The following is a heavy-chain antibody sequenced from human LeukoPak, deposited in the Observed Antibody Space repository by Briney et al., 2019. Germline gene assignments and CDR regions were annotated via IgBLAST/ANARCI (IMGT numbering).Heavy chain of an antibody. V-gene: IGHV4-34*01. CDR3: ARGLPGTPSRFGELLNWFDP. J-gene: IGHJ5*02. D-gene: IGHD3-10*01. CDR1: GGSFSGYY. CDR2: INHSGST. Sequence: PSETLSLTCAVYGGSFSGYYWSWIRQPPGKGLEWIGEINHSGSTNYNPSLKSRVTISVDTSKNQFSLKLSSVTAADTAVYYCARGLPGTPSRFGELLNWFDPWGQGTLVTVSS.